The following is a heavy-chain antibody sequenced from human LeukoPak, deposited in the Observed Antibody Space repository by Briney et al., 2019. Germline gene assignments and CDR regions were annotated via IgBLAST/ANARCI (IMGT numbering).Heavy chain of an antibody. D-gene: IGHD2-2*01. V-gene: IGHV4-61*02. Sequence: SETLSLTCTVSGGSISSGSYYWSWIRQPAGKRLEWIGRIYTSGSTNYNPSLKSRVTISVGTSKNQFSLKLSSVTAADTAVYYCARESIVVVPAAKALNYYYYMDVWGKGTTVTISS. CDR3: ARESIVVVPAAKALNYYYYMDV. CDR1: GGSISSGSYY. J-gene: IGHJ6*03. CDR2: IYTSGST.